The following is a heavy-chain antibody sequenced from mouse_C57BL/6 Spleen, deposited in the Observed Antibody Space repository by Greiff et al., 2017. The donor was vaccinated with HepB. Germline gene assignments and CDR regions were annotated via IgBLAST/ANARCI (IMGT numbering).Heavy chain of an antibody. J-gene: IGHJ2*01. D-gene: IGHD2-1*01. V-gene: IGHV5-9-1*02. CDR1: GFTFSSYA. CDR3: TGGNYEVFDY. Sequence: DVHLLESGEGLVKPGGSLKLSCAASGFTFSSYAMSWVRQTPEKRLEWVAYISSGGDYIYYADTVKGRFTISRDNARNTLYLQMSSLKSEDTAMYYCTGGNYEVFDYWGQGTTLTVSS. CDR2: ISSGGDYI.